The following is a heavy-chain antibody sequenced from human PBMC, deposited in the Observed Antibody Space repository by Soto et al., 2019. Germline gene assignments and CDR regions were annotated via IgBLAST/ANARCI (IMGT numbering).Heavy chain of an antibody. CDR3: ARIHSSGWYDAFDI. CDR1: GGTFSSYA. V-gene: IGHV1-69*13. J-gene: IGHJ3*02. Sequence: ASVKVSGKASGGTFSSYAISWVRQAPGQGLEWMGGIIPIFGTANYAQKFQGRVTITADESTSTAYMELSSLRSEDTAVYYCARIHSSGWYDAFDIWGQGTMVTVSS. D-gene: IGHD6-19*01. CDR2: IIPIFGTA.